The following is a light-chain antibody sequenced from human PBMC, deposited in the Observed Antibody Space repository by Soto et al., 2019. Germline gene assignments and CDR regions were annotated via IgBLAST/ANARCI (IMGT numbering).Light chain of an antibody. Sequence: EIVLTQSPATLSLSPGERATLSCRASPSVTNYLAWYQQKPGQAPRLLMYGASSRATGIPDRFSGSGSGTDFTLTITRLEPEDFAVYYCQQYASSRTFGQGTKVDI. CDR2: GAS. CDR3: QQYASSRT. J-gene: IGKJ1*01. V-gene: IGKV3-20*01. CDR1: PSVTNY.